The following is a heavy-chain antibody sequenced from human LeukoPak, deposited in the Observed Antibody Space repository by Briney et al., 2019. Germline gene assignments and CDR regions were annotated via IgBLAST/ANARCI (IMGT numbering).Heavy chain of an antibody. CDR3: ARESRGYCSGGSCLLYYYMDV. V-gene: IGHV4-39*07. Sequence: SETLSLTCTVSGSSISSSSYYWGWIRQPPGKGLEWIGSIYYSGSTYYNPSLKSRVTISVDTSKNQFSLKLSSVTAADTAVYYCARESRGYCSGGSCLLYYYMDVWGKGTTVTVSS. J-gene: IGHJ6*03. CDR2: IYYSGST. CDR1: GSSISSSSYY. D-gene: IGHD2-15*01.